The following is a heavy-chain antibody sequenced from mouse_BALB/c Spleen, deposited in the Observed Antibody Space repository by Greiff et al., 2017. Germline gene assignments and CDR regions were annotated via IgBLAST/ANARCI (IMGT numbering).Heavy chain of an antibody. V-gene: IGHV2-9*02. D-gene: IGHD1-2*01. J-gene: IGHJ4*01. CDR1: GFSLTSYG. CDR2: IWAGGST. CDR3: ARDDTTATYAMDY. Sequence: QVQLKESGPGLVAPSQSLSITCTVSGFSLTSYGVHWVRQPPGKGLEWLGVIWAGGSTNYNSALMSRLSISKDNSKSQVFLKMNSLQTDDTAMYYCARDDTTATYAMDYWGQGTSVTVSS.